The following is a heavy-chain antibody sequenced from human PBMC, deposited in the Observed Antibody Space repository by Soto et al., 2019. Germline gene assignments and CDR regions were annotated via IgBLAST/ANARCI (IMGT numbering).Heavy chain of an antibody. CDR1: GYSFTSYW. V-gene: IGHV5-51*01. CDR2: IHPGDSDT. CDR3: ARHSGGYFDWLLPYYYYGMDV. Sequence: GESLKISCKGSGYSFTSYWIGWVRQMPGKGLEWMGIIHPGDSDTRYSPSFQGQVTISADKSISTAYLQWSSLKASDTAMYYCARHSGGYFDWLLPYYYYGMDVWGQGTTVTVSS. J-gene: IGHJ6*02. D-gene: IGHD3-9*01.